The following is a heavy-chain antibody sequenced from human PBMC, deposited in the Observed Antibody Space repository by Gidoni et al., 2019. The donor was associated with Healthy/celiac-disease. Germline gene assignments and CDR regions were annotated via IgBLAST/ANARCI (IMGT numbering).Heavy chain of an antibody. V-gene: IGHV3-33*01. CDR1: GFTFSSYG. CDR3: ARDGHILTGYYGRYFDL. Sequence: QVQLVESGGGVVQPGRSLRLSCAASGFTFSSYGMHWVRQAPGKGLEWVAVIWYDGSNKYYADSVKGRFTISRDNSKNTLYLQMTSLRAEDTAVYYCARDGHILTGYYGRYFDLWGRGTLVTVSS. D-gene: IGHD3-9*01. J-gene: IGHJ2*01. CDR2: IWYDGSNK.